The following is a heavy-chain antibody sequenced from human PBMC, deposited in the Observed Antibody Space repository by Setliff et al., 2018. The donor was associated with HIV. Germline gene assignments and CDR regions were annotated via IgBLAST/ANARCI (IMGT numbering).Heavy chain of an antibody. Sequence: PGGSLRLSCAASGFTFSGAEIHWVRQASGKGLEWVGRIRSKADKYATDYGASAKGRFIISRDDSKKTAYLQMNSLRAEDTAVYYFARAKESEGYCSSPSCYAYNWLDPWGQGTLVTVSS. CDR3: ARAKESEGYCSSPSCYAYNWLDP. D-gene: IGHD2-2*01. J-gene: IGHJ5*02. V-gene: IGHV3-73*01. CDR2: IRSKADKYAT. CDR1: GFTFSGAE.